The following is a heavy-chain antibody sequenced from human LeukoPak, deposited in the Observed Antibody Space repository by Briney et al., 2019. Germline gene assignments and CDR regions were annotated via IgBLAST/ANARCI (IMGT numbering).Heavy chain of an antibody. V-gene: IGHV4-39*01. Sequence: SETLSLTCAVSGGSISSNNWWGWVRQPPGKGLEWIGSTYYSGSTYYNPSLKSRVTISVDTSKNQFSLKLSSVTAADTAVYYCARHQYSGYHTWFLDYYYGMDVWGQGTTVTVSS. CDR2: TYYSGST. D-gene: IGHD5-12*01. J-gene: IGHJ6*02. CDR3: ARHQYSGYHTWFLDYYYGMDV. CDR1: GGSISSNNW.